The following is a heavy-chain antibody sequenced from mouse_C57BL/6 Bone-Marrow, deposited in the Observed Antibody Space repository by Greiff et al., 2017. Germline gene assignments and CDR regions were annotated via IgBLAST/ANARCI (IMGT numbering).Heavy chain of an antibody. J-gene: IGHJ2*01. D-gene: IGHD3-3*01. V-gene: IGHV1-59*01. CDR2: IDPSDSYT. CDR3: ARHRAHYFDY. Sequence: QVQLQQPGAELVRPGTSVKLSCKASGYTFTSYWMHWVKQRPGQGLEWIGVIDPSDSYTNYNQQFKGKATLTVDTSSSTAYMQLSSLTSEDSAVYYCARHRAHYFDYWGQGTTLTVSS. CDR1: GYTFTSYW.